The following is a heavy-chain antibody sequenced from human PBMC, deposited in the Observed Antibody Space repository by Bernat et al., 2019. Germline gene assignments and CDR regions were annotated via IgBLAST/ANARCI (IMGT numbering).Heavy chain of an antibody. Sequence: QLQLQESGPGLVKPSETLSLTCTVSGGSISSSSYYWGWIRQPPGKELEWIGSIYYSGSTYYNPSLKSRVTISVDTSKNQFSLKLSSVTAADTAVYYCARHYYGSGSYFSAYGMDVWGQGTTVTVSS. CDR1: GGSISSSSYY. CDR3: ARHYYGSGSYFSAYGMDV. CDR2: IYYSGST. V-gene: IGHV4-39*01. D-gene: IGHD3-10*01. J-gene: IGHJ6*02.